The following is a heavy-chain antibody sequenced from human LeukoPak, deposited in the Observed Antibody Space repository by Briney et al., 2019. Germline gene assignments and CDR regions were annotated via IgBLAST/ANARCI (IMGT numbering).Heavy chain of an antibody. J-gene: IGHJ6*02. D-gene: IGHD3-22*01. CDR1: GGTFSSYA. Sequence: ASVKVSCKASGGTFSSYAISWVRQAPGQGLEWMGGIIPIFGTANYAQKFQGRVTITADESTSTAYMELSSLRSEGTAVYYCAIVVITDYYYYGMDVWGQGTTVTVSS. CDR2: IIPIFGTA. CDR3: AIVVITDYYYYGMDV. V-gene: IGHV1-69*13.